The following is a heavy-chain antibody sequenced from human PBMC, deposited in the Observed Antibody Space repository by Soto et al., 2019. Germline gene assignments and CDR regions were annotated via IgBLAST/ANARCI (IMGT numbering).Heavy chain of an antibody. J-gene: IGHJ6*03. D-gene: IGHD5-12*01. Sequence: ASVKVSCKASGYTLTSYDINWVRQATGQGLEWMGWMNPNSGNTGYAQKFQGRVTMTRNTSISTAYMELSSLRSEDTAVYYCARARGLGWLRFYYYYYMDVWGKGTTVTVSS. CDR1: GYTLTSYD. CDR3: ARARGLGWLRFYYYYYMDV. V-gene: IGHV1-8*01. CDR2: MNPNSGNT.